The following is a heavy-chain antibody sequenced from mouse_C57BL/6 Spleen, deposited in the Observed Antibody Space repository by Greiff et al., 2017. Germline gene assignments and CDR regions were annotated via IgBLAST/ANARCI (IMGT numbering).Heavy chain of an antibody. V-gene: IGHV1-69*01. Sequence: QVQLQQPGAELVMPGASVKLSCKASGYTFTSYWMHWVKQMPGQGLEWIGEIDPSDSYTNYNQKFKGKSTLTVDKSSRTAYMKLSSVISEDSAVEYCARSGPDAMDYWGQGTSGTVSS. CDR3: ARSGPDAMDY. D-gene: IGHD3-1*01. J-gene: IGHJ4*01. CDR2: IDPSDSYT. CDR1: GYTFTSYW.